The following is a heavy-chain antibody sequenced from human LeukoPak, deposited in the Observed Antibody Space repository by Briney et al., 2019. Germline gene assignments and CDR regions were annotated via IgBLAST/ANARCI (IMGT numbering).Heavy chain of an antibody. D-gene: IGHD3-10*01. V-gene: IGHV3-48*04. CDR3: AGPTKTDSGTKDIDY. CDR1: GFTFSSYS. Sequence: GASLRLSCVASGFTFSSYSINWVRQAPGKGLEWVAYTSSSSHRTYYADSVKGRFTISRDNAKNSLFLQMDSLRPEDTAMYYCAGPTKTDSGTKDIDYWGQGTLVTVSS. CDR2: TSSSSHRT. J-gene: IGHJ4*02.